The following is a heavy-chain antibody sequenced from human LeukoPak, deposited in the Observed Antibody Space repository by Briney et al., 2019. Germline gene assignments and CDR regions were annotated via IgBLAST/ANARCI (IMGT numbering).Heavy chain of an antibody. CDR3: ARADRLDGAPYLIGP. Sequence: ASVKVSCKASGYTFTSYDINWVRQAPGQGLEWMGWINPNSGGTSSAQKFQGRFTMTRDTSITTVYMEVAWLTSEDTAIYYCARADRLDGAPYLIGPWGQGTLVTVSS. J-gene: IGHJ5*02. D-gene: IGHD2-21*01. CDR2: INPNSGGT. CDR1: GYTFTSYD. V-gene: IGHV1-2*02.